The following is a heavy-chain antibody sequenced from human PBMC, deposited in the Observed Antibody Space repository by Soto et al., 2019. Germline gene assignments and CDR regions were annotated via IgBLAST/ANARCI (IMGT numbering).Heavy chain of an antibody. CDR2: IYPDDSDT. CDR3: ARRYVLTGYYTLDP. Sequence: GESLKISCKGSGYNFTNYWIGWVRQMPGKGPEWMGIIYPDDSDTRYSPSFQGQVTISADKSISTAYLHWSSLRASDTARYYCARRYVLTGYYTLDPWGQGTLVTVSS. V-gene: IGHV5-51*01. D-gene: IGHD3-9*01. CDR1: GYNFTNYW. J-gene: IGHJ5*02.